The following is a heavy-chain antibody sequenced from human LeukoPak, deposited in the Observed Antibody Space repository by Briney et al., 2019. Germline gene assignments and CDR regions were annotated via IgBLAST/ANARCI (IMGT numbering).Heavy chain of an antibody. CDR3: ARDPSGYSLRGEFDY. CDR1: GGSFSGYY. Sequence: PSETLSLTCAVYGGSFSGYYMSWIRQAPGKGLEWVSYISSSGSTIYYADSVKGRFTISRDNAKNSLYLQMNSLRAEDTAVYYCARDPSGYSLRGEFDYWGQGTLVTVSS. V-gene: IGHV3-11*04. CDR2: ISSSGSTI. D-gene: IGHD5-18*01. J-gene: IGHJ4*02.